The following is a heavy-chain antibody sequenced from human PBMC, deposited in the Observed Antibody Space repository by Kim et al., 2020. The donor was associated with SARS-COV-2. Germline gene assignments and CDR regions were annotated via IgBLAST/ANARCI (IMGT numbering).Heavy chain of an antibody. J-gene: IGHJ5*02. CDR1: GGSISTYY. CDR3: ARDARYGGWFDP. V-gene: IGHV4-59*01. Sequence: SETLSLTCTVSGGSISTYYWSWIRQPPGKGLEWIGDIYNSGSTNYNPSLKSRVTISVDTSKNQFSLKLSSVTAADKAVYYCARDARYGGWFDPWGQGTLVTVSS. CDR2: IYNSGST. D-gene: IGHD5-18*01.